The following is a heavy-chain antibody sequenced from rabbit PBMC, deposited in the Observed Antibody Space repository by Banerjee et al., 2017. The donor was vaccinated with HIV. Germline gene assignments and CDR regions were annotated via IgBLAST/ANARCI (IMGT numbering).Heavy chain of an antibody. CDR3: ARDLAGVIGWNFGL. CDR2: IYVGGSVST. V-gene: IGHV1S45*01. J-gene: IGHJ4*01. CDR1: GFSFNNNYV. D-gene: IGHD4-1*01. Sequence: QEQLEESGGDLVKPEGSLTLTCTASGFSFNNNYVMCWVRQAPGKGLEWIACIYVGGSVSTYYSNWAKGRFTISKTSSTTVTLQMTSLTAADTATYFCARDLAGVIGWNFGLWGPGTLVTVS.